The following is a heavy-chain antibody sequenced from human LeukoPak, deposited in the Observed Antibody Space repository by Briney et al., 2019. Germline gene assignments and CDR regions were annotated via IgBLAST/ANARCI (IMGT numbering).Heavy chain of an antibody. D-gene: IGHD3-22*01. J-gene: IGHJ4*02. V-gene: IGHV3-66*01. Sequence: PGGSLRLSCAASGFTFDDYAMHWVRQAPGKGLEWVSVIYSGGSTYYADSVKGRFTISRDNSKNTLYLQMNSLRAEDTAVYYCARDLEVNYYDSSGYYQENYWGQGTLVTVSS. CDR2: IYSGGST. CDR3: ARDLEVNYYDSSGYYQENY. CDR1: GFTFDDYA.